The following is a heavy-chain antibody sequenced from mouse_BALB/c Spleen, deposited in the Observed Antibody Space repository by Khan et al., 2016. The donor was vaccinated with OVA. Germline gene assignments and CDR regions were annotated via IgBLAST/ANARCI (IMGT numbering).Heavy chain of an antibody. Sequence: QVQLKESGAELVRPGASVKLSCKTSGYIFTSYWIHWVKQRSGQGLEWIARIYPGTDNTYYIEKFKDKATMTADKSSSTAYLQLSSLKSEDSDVYFCAREDALYHFDHWGQGTTRTVSS. CDR3: AREDALYHFDH. CDR2: IYPGTDNT. J-gene: IGHJ2*01. CDR1: GYIFTSYW. V-gene: IGHV1-76*01.